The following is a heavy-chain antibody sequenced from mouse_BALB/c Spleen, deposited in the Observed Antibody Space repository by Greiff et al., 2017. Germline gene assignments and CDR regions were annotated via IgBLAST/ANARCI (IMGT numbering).Heavy chain of an antibody. Sequence: QVQLQQSGPELVRPGVSVKISCKGSGYTFTDYAMHWVKQSHAKSLEWIGVISTYYGNTNYNQKFKGKATLTVDKSSSTAYMELARLTSEDSAIYYCARGGGYYENYAMDYWGQGTSVTVSS. J-gene: IGHJ4*01. CDR1: GYTFTDYA. CDR2: ISTYYGNT. CDR3: ARGGGYYENYAMDY. D-gene: IGHD2-3*01. V-gene: IGHV1-67*01.